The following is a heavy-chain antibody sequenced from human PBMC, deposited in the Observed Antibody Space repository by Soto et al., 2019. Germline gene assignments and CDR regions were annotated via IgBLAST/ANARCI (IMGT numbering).Heavy chain of an antibody. D-gene: IGHD6-13*01. CDR3: ARDTAAGRGGYYFDY. V-gene: IGHV3-30-3*01. CDR1: GFTFSSYA. J-gene: IGHJ4*02. Sequence: VQLVESGGGVVQPGRSLRLSCAASGFTFSSYAMHWVRQAPGKGLEWVAVISYDGSNKYYADSVKGRFTISRDNSKNSLYLQMNRLRAEDTAVYYCARDTAAGRGGYYFDYWGQGTLVTVSS. CDR2: ISYDGSNK.